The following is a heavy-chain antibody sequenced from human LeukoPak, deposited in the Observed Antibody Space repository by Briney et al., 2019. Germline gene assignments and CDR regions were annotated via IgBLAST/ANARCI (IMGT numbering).Heavy chain of an antibody. CDR1: EFSVSHNY. V-gene: IGHV3-53*01. D-gene: IGHD2-2*01. CDR2: MIGGDGK. Sequence: PGGSLRLSCAASEFSVSHNYMSWVRRAPRKGLEWVSTIMIGGDGKHYADSVKGRFTISRDRSESTLYLQMNGLRADDTAVYYCVRAAPRDCSPASCSLFDTWGQGTLVTVSS. CDR3: VRAAPRDCSPASCSLFDT. J-gene: IGHJ4*02.